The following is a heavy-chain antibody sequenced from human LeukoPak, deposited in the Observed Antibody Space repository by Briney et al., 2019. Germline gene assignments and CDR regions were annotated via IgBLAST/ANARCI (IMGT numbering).Heavy chain of an antibody. Sequence: PGGSLRLSCAASGFTFSNSAISWVRQAPGKGLEWVSTLSGSGITTYYADSVKGRFTISRDNYKNTLYLQMNSLSAEDTAVYYCAKGIYSSGWSYFDYWGHGTLVTVSS. CDR2: LSGSGITT. CDR3: AKGIYSSGWSYFDY. V-gene: IGHV3-23*01. D-gene: IGHD6-19*01. CDR1: GFTFSNSA. J-gene: IGHJ4*01.